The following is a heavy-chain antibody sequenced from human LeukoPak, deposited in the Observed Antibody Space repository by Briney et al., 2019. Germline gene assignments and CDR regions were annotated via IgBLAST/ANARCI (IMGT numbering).Heavy chain of an antibody. CDR3: ARRATGTTGRFDS. CDR2: IDPSDSYT. V-gene: IGHV5-10-1*01. J-gene: IGHJ4*02. CDR1: GYSFTNYW. Sequence: PGGSLRLSCKGSGYSFTNYWISWVRQMPGKGLEWMGRIDPSDSYTNYSPSFQGHVTISADKSISTAYLQWGSLKASDTAMYYCARRATGTTGRFDSWGQGTLVTVSS. D-gene: IGHD1-1*01.